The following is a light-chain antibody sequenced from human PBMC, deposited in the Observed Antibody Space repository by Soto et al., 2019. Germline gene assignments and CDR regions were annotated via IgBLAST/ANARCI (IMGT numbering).Light chain of an antibody. Sequence: EIVMTQSPATLSVSPGERATLSCRASQSVSGNLAWYQQKPGQAPSLLIYGASTRATGIPARFSGSGSGTGFTLTISSLQSEDFAVYYCQQYNNWPPTFGRGTKVEIK. CDR2: GAS. CDR3: QQYNNWPPT. V-gene: IGKV3D-15*01. CDR1: QSVSGN. J-gene: IGKJ1*01.